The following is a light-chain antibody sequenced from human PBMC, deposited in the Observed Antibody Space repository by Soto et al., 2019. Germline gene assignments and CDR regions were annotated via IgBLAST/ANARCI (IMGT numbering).Light chain of an antibody. CDR3: QQDNKWPLFA. J-gene: IGKJ3*01. Sequence: IVMTQSPATLSVSPGQRATLSCRASQSISSNLAWYQQRPGQAPRLLIYGASTRATGVPARFSGSGSGTDFVLTISSLQSEDFAIYYCQQDNKWPLFAFGPVTRVDI. V-gene: IGKV3-15*01. CDR1: QSISSN. CDR2: GAS.